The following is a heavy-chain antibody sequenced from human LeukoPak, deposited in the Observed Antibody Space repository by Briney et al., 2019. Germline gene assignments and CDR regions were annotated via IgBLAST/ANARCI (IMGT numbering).Heavy chain of an antibody. Sequence: SETLSLTCTVSGYSISSGYYWGWIRQPPGKGLEWIGSIYHSGSTYYNPSLKSRVTISVDTSKNQFSLKLSSVTAADTAVYYCARADYGDYAFGDYWGQGTLVTVSS. J-gene: IGHJ4*02. CDR3: ARADYGDYAFGDY. CDR1: GYSISSGYY. D-gene: IGHD4-17*01. CDR2: IYHSGST. V-gene: IGHV4-38-2*02.